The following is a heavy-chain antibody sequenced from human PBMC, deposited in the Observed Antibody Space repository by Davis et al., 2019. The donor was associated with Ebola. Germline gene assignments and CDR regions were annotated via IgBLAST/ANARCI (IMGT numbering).Heavy chain of an antibody. CDR1: GFTFGTYW. CDR3: AKDPFSKADI. J-gene: IGHJ3*02. V-gene: IGHV3-7*01. Sequence: GESLKISCAASGFTFGTYWMSWVRQAPGKGLEWVANIKQDGSQKNYVDSVKGRFTISRDDAKNSMFLQMNSLRAEDTAMYYCAKDPFSKADIWGQGTMVTVSS. CDR2: IKQDGSQK.